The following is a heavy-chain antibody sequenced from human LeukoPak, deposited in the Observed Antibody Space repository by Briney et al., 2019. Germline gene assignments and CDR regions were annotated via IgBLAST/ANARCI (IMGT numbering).Heavy chain of an antibody. Sequence: SETLSLTCTVSGASISSYYWSWIRQPAGKVLQWIGRIYSRGSTNYNPSLKSRVTISVDTSKNQFSLKLSSVTAADTAVYYCARDYGDYSAFDIWGQGTMVTVSS. J-gene: IGHJ3*02. CDR3: ARDYGDYSAFDI. CDR2: IYSRGST. V-gene: IGHV4-4*07. CDR1: GASISSYY. D-gene: IGHD4-17*01.